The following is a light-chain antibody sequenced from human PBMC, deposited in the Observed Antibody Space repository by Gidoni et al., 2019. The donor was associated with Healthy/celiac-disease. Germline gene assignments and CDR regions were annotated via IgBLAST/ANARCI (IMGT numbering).Light chain of an antibody. V-gene: IGKV1-8*01. CDR1: QGISSY. J-gene: IGKJ1*01. Sequence: IRMTESPSSFSASTGDIVTITCRARQGISSYLAWYQQKPGKAPKLLIYAASTVQSGVPSGIGGSGSGTDITLTSSCLQSEEVATYYDHQYYSYPRTFGQGTKVEIK. CDR2: AAS. CDR3: HQYYSYPRT.